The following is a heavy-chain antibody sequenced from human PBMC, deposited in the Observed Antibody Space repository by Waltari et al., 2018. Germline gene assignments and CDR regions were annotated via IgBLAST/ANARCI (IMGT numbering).Heavy chain of an antibody. CDR3: TPPPYYYYYGMDV. V-gene: IGHV3-15*07. Sequence: EVQLVESGGGLVNPGGSLRLSCAASGFSFSNAWMNWVRQAPGKGLEWVGRIKTRADGGTADYASPVRGRFTISRDDSQTTLYLQMNSLKTEDTAVYYCTPPPYYYYYGMDVWGQGTTVTVSS. CDR2: IKTRADGGTA. CDR1: GFSFSNAW. J-gene: IGHJ6*02.